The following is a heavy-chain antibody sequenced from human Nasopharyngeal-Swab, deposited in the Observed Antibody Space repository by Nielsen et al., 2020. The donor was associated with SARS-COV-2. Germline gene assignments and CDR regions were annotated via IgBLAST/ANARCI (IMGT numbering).Heavy chain of an antibody. Sequence: GESLKISCAASGFTFSSYAMSWVRQAPGKGLEWVSAISGSGGSTYYADSVKGRFTISRDNSKNTLYLQMNSLRAEDTAVYYCAKDLRVTTSAFDIWGQGTMVTVSS. CDR2: ISGSGGST. V-gene: IGHV3-23*01. CDR1: GFTFSSYA. J-gene: IGHJ3*02. CDR3: AKDLRVTTSAFDI. D-gene: IGHD4-17*01.